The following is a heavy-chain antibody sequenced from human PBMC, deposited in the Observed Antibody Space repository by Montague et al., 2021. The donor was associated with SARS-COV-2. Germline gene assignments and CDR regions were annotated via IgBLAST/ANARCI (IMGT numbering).Heavy chain of an antibody. Sequence: SLRLSCAASGFGFNNYWMAWVRQTPGKGLEWVANIRKDATKISYVDSVKGRFTISRDNAKNSLYLEINSLRAEDTAVYYCARDQNYDSSGQYYDVFDLWGQGTMVAVSS. V-gene: IGHV3-7*01. CDR2: IRKDATKI. CDR1: GFGFNNYW. D-gene: IGHD3-22*01. J-gene: IGHJ3*01. CDR3: ARDQNYDSSGQYYDVFDL.